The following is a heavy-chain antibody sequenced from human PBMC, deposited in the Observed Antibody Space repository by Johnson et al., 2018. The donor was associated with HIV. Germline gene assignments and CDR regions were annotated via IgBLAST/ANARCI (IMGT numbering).Heavy chain of an antibody. V-gene: IGHV3-20*04. CDR2: INWNGGST. D-gene: IGHD1-26*01. J-gene: IGHJ3*02. CDR3: ARGVGATLPDAFDI. Sequence: EVQLVESGGGVVRPGGSLRLSCAASGFNFHDYGMSWVRQGPGTGLEWVSGINWNGGSTGYADSVKGRFTISRDNAKNSLYLQMNSLRAEDTALYYCARGVGATLPDAFDIWGQGTMVTVSS. CDR1: GFNFHDYG.